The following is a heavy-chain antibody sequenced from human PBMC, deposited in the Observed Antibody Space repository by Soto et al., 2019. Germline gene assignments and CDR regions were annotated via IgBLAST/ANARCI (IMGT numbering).Heavy chain of an antibody. CDR2: ISNSGKNT. V-gene: IGHV3-23*01. CDR3: ARRGQHRSPDVYYFMDV. Sequence: EVQVLESGGGLVQPGGSLRLSCAASGFTFSSYVMTWVRQAPGKGLEWVSSISNSGKNTYYVDSVKGRFTISRDNSKNTMYLQMTSLTAEDTALYYCARRGQHRSPDVYYFMDVWGKGATVTVSS. J-gene: IGHJ6*03. D-gene: IGHD3-10*01. CDR1: GFTFSSYV.